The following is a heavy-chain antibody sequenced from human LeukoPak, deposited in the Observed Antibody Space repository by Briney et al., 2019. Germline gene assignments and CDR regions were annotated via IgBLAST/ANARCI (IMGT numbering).Heavy chain of an antibody. V-gene: IGHV1-2*02. D-gene: IGHD3-22*01. CDR3: ARGVYYYDSSGYYSSDY. CDR2: INPDTGGT. J-gene: IGHJ4*02. Sequence: GASVKVSCKASGYTFTDYYIHWVRQAPGQGLEWMGWINPDTGGTNYAQKFQGTVTMTRDTSISTAYMEVSRLRSDDTAVYYCARGVYYYDSSGYYSSDYWGQGTLVTVSS. CDR1: GYTFTDYY.